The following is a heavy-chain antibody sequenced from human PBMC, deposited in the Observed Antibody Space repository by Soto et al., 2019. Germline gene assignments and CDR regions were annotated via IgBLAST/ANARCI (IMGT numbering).Heavy chain of an antibody. J-gene: IGHJ5*02. Sequence: ASVKVSCKSSGYTFTSYGITWVRQAPGQGLECMGWISAYNGNTHYAQKLQGRVTMTTDTSTSTVYMELRSLRSDDTAVYYCARVAVPRRIAAAAPLYNRFDPWGQGTLVTVSS. CDR2: ISAYNGNT. V-gene: IGHV1-18*04. CDR3: ARVAVPRRIAAAAPLYNRFDP. CDR1: GYTFTSYG. D-gene: IGHD6-13*01.